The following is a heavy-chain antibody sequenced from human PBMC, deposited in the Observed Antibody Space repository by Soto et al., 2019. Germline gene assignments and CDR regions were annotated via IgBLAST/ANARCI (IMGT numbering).Heavy chain of an antibody. D-gene: IGHD6-19*01. J-gene: IGHJ4*02. Sequence: QVQLVESGGGVVQPGRSLRLSCAASGFTFSSYGMHWVRQAPGKGLEWVAVISYDGSNKYYADSVKGRFTISRDNPKNTLYLQMNSLRAEDTAVYYCANLGSGCYGPTGWSDWGQGTLVTVSS. CDR1: GFTFSSYG. CDR3: ANLGSGCYGPTGWSD. V-gene: IGHV3-30*18. CDR2: ISYDGSNK.